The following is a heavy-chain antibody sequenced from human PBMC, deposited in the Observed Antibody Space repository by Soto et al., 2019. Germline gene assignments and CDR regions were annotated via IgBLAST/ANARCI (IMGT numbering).Heavy chain of an antibody. Sequence: QVQLVQSGAEVKKPGSSVKVSCKASGGTFSSYAISWVRQAPGQGLEWRGGIIPIFGTVNDAQKFQGRVTITADEPTSTAYMELSSLRSEDMAVYYCATSSGWTGWFDPWGQGTLVTVSS. D-gene: IGHD6-19*01. CDR1: GGTFSSYA. V-gene: IGHV1-69*12. CDR3: ATSSGWTGWFDP. J-gene: IGHJ5*02. CDR2: IIPIFGTV.